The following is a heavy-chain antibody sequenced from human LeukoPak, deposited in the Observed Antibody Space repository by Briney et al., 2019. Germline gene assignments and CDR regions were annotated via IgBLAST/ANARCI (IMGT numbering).Heavy chain of an antibody. J-gene: IGHJ4*02. V-gene: IGHV3-11*04. CDR1: GFTFSGYY. Sequence: KAGGSLRLSCAASGFTFSGYYMSWIRQAPGKGLEWVSYISSLSTSIYYTDSVKGRFTISRDNAKNSLYPQMNNLRAEDTAVYYCGRDKEDWGQGTLVTVSS. CDR3: GRDKED. CDR2: ISSLSTSI.